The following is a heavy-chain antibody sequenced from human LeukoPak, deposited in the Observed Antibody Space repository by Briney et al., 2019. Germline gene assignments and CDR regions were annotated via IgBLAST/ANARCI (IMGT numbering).Heavy chain of an antibody. D-gene: IGHD6-13*01. CDR1: GFTVSSNY. Sequence: GGSLRLSCAAPGFTVSSNYMSWVRQAPGKGLEWVSVIYSGGSTYYADSVKGRFTISRDNSKNTLYLQMNSLRAEDTAVYYCARRGYSSSWHPFDYWGQGTLVTVSS. J-gene: IGHJ4*02. CDR3: ARRGYSSSWHPFDY. V-gene: IGHV3-66*02. CDR2: IYSGGST.